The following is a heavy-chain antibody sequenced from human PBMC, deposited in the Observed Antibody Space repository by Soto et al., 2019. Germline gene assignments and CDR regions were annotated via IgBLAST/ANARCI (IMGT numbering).Heavy chain of an antibody. CDR3: ARGGGADGMDV. Sequence: QVQLVESGGDVVQPGRSLRLSCAAYGSTFFKDAMHWVRQAPGKGLEWVAVISYDGNNKYYADSVRGRFTISRDHSNNTLYLQMNSPRGDDTAIYYCARGGGADGMDVWGQGTTVTISS. J-gene: IGHJ6*02. V-gene: IGHV3-30-3*01. D-gene: IGHD1-26*01. CDR2: ISYDGNNK. CDR1: GSTFFKDA.